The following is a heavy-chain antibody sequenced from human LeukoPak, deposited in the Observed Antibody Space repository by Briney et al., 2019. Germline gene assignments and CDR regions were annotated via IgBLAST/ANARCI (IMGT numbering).Heavy chain of an antibody. V-gene: IGHV3-23*01. CDR1: GFTFSTYA. J-gene: IGHJ5*02. D-gene: IGHD2-21*01. CDR3: ATRQEYCGGDCFTWFDP. Sequence: PGGSLRLSCTVSGFTFSTYAMSWVRQAPGKGLEWVSGISGNSIGKYYADSVEGRFTISRDNPKNTLYLQMNSLRGEDTAIYYCATRQEYCGGDCFTWFDPWGQGTLVTVSS. CDR2: ISGNSIGK.